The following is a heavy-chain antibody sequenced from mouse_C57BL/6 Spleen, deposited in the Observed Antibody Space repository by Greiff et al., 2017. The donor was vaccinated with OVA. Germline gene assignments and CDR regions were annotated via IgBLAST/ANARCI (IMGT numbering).Heavy chain of an antibody. CDR1: GYTFTDYY. CDR3: ARSLYDGSFAY. Sequence: VQLQESGAELVRPGASVNLSCKASGYTFTDYYINWVKQRPGQGLEWIARIYPGSGNTYYNEKFKGKATLTAEKSSSTAYMQLSSLTSEDSAVYFCARSLYDGSFAYWGQGTLVTVSA. CDR2: IYPGSGNT. J-gene: IGHJ3*01. D-gene: IGHD2-3*01. V-gene: IGHV1-76*01.